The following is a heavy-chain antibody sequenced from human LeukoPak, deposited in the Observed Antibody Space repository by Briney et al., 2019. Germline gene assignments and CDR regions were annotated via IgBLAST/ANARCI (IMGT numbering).Heavy chain of an antibody. CDR2: IYTSGST. D-gene: IGHD2-2*01. V-gene: IGHV4-4*07. Sequence: SETLSLTCTVSGGSISSYYWSWIRQPAGKGLEWIGRIYTSGSTNYNPSLKSRVTMSVDTSKNQFSLKLSSVTAADTAVYYCAREDDIVVVPAAIFTPDSSSSGGFDYWGQGTLVTVSS. J-gene: IGHJ4*02. CDR1: GGSISSYY. CDR3: AREDDIVVVPAAIFTPDSSSSGGFDY.